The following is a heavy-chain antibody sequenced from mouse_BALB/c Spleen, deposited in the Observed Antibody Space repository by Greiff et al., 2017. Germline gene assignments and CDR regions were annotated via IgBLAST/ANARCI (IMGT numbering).Heavy chain of an antibody. Sequence: VQLQQSGPSLVQPSQTLSLTCSVTGDSITSCYWNWIRKFPGNNLEYMGYISYSGSTDYNPSLKSRISISRDTSKNQYYLQMNSVTTDDTATYYCARSLHWHYALDYWGQGTSVTVSA. CDR1: GDSITSCY. CDR3: ARSLHWHYALDY. CDR2: ISYSGST. D-gene: IGHD4-1*01. V-gene: IGHV3-8*02. J-gene: IGHJ4*01.